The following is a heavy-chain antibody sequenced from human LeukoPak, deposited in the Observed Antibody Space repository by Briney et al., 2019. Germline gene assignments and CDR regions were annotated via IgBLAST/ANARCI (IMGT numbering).Heavy chain of an antibody. J-gene: IGHJ6*03. CDR3: ARDRGIVGTTGYYYMDV. Sequence: GGSLRLSCAASGFTFSSYAMHWVRQAPGKGLEWAAVISYDGSNKYYADSVKGRFTISRDNSKNTLYLQMNSLRAEDTAVYYCARDRGIVGTTGYYYMDVWGKGTTVTVSS. CDR2: ISYDGSNK. CDR1: GFTFSSYA. D-gene: IGHD1-26*01. V-gene: IGHV3-30-3*01.